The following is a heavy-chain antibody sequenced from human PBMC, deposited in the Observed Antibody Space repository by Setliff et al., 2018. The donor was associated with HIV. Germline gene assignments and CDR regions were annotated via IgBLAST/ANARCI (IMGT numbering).Heavy chain of an antibody. V-gene: IGHV1-3*01. Sequence: GASVKVSCKASGDTFTGYTLHWVRQAPGQRPEWMGWIYPDSGETKYSEKIQGRVTITRDSSATTSYMELGSLKSEDTAVYYCVRDGRFNYDITGYAGPEFDYWGQGSLVTVSS. CDR3: VRDGRFNYDITGYAGPEFDY. J-gene: IGHJ4*02. CDR2: IYPDSGET. D-gene: IGHD3-9*01. CDR1: GDTFTGYT.